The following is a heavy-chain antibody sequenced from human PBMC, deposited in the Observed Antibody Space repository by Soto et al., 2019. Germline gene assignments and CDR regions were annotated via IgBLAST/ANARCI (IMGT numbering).Heavy chain of an antibody. J-gene: IGHJ4*02. Sequence: PGGSLRLSCAASGFTFSNAWMSWVRQAPGKGLEWVARIKSKTDGGTTDYAAPVKGRFTISRDDSKNTLYLQMNSLKAEDTAVYYCTTDYYYDSSGYYYYCDYWGQGTLVTV. CDR3: TTDYYYDSSGYYYYCDY. CDR1: GFTFSNAW. D-gene: IGHD3-22*01. V-gene: IGHV3-15*01. CDR2: IKSKTDGGTT.